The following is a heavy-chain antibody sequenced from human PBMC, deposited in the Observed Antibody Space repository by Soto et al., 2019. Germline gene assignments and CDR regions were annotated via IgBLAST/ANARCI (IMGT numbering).Heavy chain of an antibody. D-gene: IGHD2-21*01. CDR3: ARLSGDRSAFFSYGMDA. CDR2: INSDETIS. V-gene: IGHV3-74*01. CDR1: GFTFDTYW. J-gene: IGHJ6*02. Sequence: PGGSLRLSCAASGFTFDTYWMNWVRQAPGKGPEWLSGINSDETISSYADSVKGRFTISRDNARNTLSLQMNSLRADDTAVYYCARLSGDRSAFFSYGMDAWGQGTTVTVSS.